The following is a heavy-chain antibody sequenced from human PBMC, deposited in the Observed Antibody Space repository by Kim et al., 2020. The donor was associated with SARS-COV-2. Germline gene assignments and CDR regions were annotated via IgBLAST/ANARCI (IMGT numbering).Heavy chain of an antibody. D-gene: IGHD2-21*01. V-gene: IGHV6-1*01. J-gene: IGHJ3*02. CDR2: TYYRSKWYN. CDR3: ARDFCGGDCLQRRGPRAFDI. Sequence: SQTLSLTCAISGDSVSSNSAAWNWIRQSPSRGLEWLGRTYYRSKWYNDYAVSVKSRITINPDTSKNQFSLQLNSVTPEDTAVYYCARDFCGGDCLQRRGPRAFDIWGQGTMVTVSS. CDR1: GDSVSSNSAA.